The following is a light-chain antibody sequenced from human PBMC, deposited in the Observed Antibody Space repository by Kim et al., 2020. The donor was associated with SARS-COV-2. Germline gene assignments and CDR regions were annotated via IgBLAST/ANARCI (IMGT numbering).Light chain of an antibody. Sequence: ASVVDRVTITCRASQDISNYLAWYQQKPGKAPKLLIYAASTLETGVPSRFSGSGSGTDFTLTISSLQPEDIATYYCQQFNSDPLTFGQGTRVDIK. CDR3: QQFNSDPLT. CDR2: AAS. CDR1: QDISNY. V-gene: IGKV1-27*01. J-gene: IGKJ1*01.